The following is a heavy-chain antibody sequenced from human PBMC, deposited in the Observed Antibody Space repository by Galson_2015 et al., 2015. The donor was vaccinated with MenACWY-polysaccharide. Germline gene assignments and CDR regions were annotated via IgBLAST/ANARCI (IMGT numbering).Heavy chain of an antibody. CDR3: ARGRKWAAAIRFDD. J-gene: IGHJ4*02. CDR2: ISSSSRYI. CDR1: GFTFSSYS. Sequence: SLRLSCAASGFTFSSYSMNWVRQAPGKGLEWVSSISSSSRYIYYADSVKGRFTISRDNAKNSLYLQTNSLRAEYTAVYYCARGRKWAAAIRFDDWGQGTLVTVSS. D-gene: IGHD2-2*01. V-gene: IGHV3-21*01.